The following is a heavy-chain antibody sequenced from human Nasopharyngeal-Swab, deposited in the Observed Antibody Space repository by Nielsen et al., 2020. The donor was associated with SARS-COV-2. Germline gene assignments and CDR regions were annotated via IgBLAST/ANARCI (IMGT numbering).Heavy chain of an antibody. V-gene: IGHV4-39*01. CDR1: GGSISSRSYY. J-gene: IGHJ3*02. CDR3: ARGVISSFDAFDI. Sequence: SETLSLTCTVSGGSISSRSYYWGWIRQPPGKGLEWIGSIYYSGSTYYNPSLKSRVTISVDTSKHQFALKLSSVTAADTAVYYCARGVISSFDAFDIWGQGTMVTVSS. D-gene: IGHD3-16*02. CDR2: IYYSGST.